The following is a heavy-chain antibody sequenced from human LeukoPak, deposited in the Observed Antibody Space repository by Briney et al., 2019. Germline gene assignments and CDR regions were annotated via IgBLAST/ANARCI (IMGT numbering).Heavy chain of an antibody. V-gene: IGHV3-30*18. CDR3: AKDLLPRSGSYGVDY. CDR2: MSFDGTNR. J-gene: IGHJ4*02. CDR1: GFSFSDFG. Sequence: HPGGSLRLSCAASGFSFSDFGMHWVRQAPGKGLEWVAAMSFDGTNRYYADSVKGRFTISRDNSKNTLYLQMNSLRAEDTAVYYCAKDLLPRSGSYGVDYWGQGTLVTVSS. D-gene: IGHD3-10*01.